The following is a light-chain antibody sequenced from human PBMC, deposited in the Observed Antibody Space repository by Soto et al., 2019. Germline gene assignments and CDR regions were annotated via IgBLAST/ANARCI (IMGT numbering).Light chain of an antibody. CDR2: DVS. CDR1: SSDVGGYNY. V-gene: IGLV2-14*01. J-gene: IGLJ2*01. Sequence: QSALTQPASVSGSPGQSITISCTGTSSDVGGYNYVSWYQQHPGKAPKLMIYDVSNRPSGVSNRFSGSKSGNTASVTISGLQAEDEADYYCSSYTSSSTLGVFGGGTKVTVL. CDR3: SSYTSSSTLGV.